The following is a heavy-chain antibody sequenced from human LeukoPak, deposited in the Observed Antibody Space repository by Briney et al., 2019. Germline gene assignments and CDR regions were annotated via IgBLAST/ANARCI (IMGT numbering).Heavy chain of an antibody. Sequence: GGSLRLSCAASGFTFSSYDMHWVRQATGKGLEWVSAIGTAGDTYYPGSVKGRFTISRENAKNSLYLQMNSLRAGDTAVYYCARDPYSGSYVDYYYYYYMDVWGKGTTVTISS. CDR3: ARDPYSGSYVDYYYYYYMDV. CDR1: GFTFSSYD. D-gene: IGHD1-26*01. CDR2: IGTAGDT. V-gene: IGHV3-13*01. J-gene: IGHJ6*03.